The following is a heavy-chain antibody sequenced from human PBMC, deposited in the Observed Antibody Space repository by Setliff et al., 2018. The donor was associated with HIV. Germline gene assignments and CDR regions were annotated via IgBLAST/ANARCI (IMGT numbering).Heavy chain of an antibody. CDR2: SRNSGCT. D-gene: IGHD3-10*01. CDR1: GGSMKTFD. CDR3: ARHRVITGSFDS. Sequence: SETLSLTCTVSGGSMKTFDWGWIRQPPGKGLEWIGYSRNSGCTNCNPSLQSRVTLSVGTSKNQFSLKLSSVTAADTAVYYCARHRVITGSFDSWSQGTLVTVSS. V-gene: IGHV4-59*08. J-gene: IGHJ4*02.